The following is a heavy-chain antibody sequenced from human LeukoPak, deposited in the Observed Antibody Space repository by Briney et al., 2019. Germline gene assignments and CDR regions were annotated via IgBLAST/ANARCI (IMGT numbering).Heavy chain of an antibody. Sequence: SGGSLRLSCAASGFTFSSYGMHWVRQAPGKGLEWVAVIWYDGSNKYYADSVKGRFTISRDNAKNSLYLQMNSLRAEDTAVYYCARDGSSGYVDYWGQGTLVTVSS. V-gene: IGHV3-33*01. D-gene: IGHD3-22*01. CDR3: ARDGSSGYVDY. CDR2: IWYDGSNK. CDR1: GFTFSSYG. J-gene: IGHJ4*02.